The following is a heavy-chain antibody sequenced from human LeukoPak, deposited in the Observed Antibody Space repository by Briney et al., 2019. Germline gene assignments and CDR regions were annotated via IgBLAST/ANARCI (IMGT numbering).Heavy chain of an antibody. CDR3: SRDGGYENWYFDL. V-gene: IGHV3-30-3*01. J-gene: IGHJ2*01. Sequence: GRSLRLSCAASGFTFSSYAMHWVRQAPGTGLEWVAVISYDGSNKYYADSVKGRFTISRDNSKNTLYLQMNSLRAEDTAVYYCSRDGGYENWYFDLWGRGTLVTVSS. D-gene: IGHD5-12*01. CDR2: ISYDGSNK. CDR1: GFTFSSYA.